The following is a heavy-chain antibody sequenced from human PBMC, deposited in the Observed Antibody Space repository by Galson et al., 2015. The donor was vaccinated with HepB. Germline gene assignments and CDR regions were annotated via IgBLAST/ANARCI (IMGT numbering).Heavy chain of an antibody. D-gene: IGHD3-9*01. Sequence: SLRLSCAASGFTFSIYSMNWVRQAPGKGLEWVSYISSSSSGRYYADSVKGRFTISRDNAKNSLYLQMDSLRDEDTAVYYCARETGFYPDYWGQGTLVTVSS. CDR1: GFTFSIYS. CDR2: ISSSSSGR. J-gene: IGHJ4*02. CDR3: ARETGFYPDY. V-gene: IGHV3-48*02.